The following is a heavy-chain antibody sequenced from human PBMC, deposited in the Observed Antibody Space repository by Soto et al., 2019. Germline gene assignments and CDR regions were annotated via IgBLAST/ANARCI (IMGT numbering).Heavy chain of an antibody. CDR3: ALRGGYCSSTSCSPPGSWFDP. CDR2: IYHSGST. D-gene: IGHD2-2*01. J-gene: IGHJ5*02. CDR1: SGSISSSNW. Sequence: QVQLQESGPGLVKPSGTLSLTCAVSSGSISSSNWWSWVRQPPGKGLEWIGEIYHSGSTNYNPSLKSRVTLSVDKSKNLFSLKMSSVTAADTAVYYCALRGGYCSSTSCSPPGSWFDPWGQGTLVTVSS. V-gene: IGHV4-4*02.